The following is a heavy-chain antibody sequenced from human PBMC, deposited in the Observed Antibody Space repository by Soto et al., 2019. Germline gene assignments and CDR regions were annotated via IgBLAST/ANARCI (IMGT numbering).Heavy chain of an antibody. J-gene: IGHJ3*02. CDR2: ISKSSSVI. Sequence: PGGSLRLSCAASGSTFRSSEMHWVRQAPGKGLEWVSYISKSSSVIYYADSVKGRFTISRDNAKNLLYLQMNSLRAEDTAVYFCARETTHDAIDIWGQGTMVTVSS. CDR1: GSTFRSSE. V-gene: IGHV3-48*03. D-gene: IGHD4-17*01. CDR3: ARETTHDAIDI.